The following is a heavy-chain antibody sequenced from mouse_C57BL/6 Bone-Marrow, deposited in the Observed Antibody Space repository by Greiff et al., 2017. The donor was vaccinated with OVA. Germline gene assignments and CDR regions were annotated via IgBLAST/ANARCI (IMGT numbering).Heavy chain of an antibody. D-gene: IGHD2-1*01. CDR3: ATVYYGSCVAD. J-gene: IGHJ3*01. CDR1: GFTFSSYA. Sequence: EVKLVESGGGLVKPGGSLKLSCAASGFTFSSYAMSWVRQTPEKRLEWVAPISDGGSYTYYPDNVKGRFTISRDNAKNNLYLQMSHLKSEDTAMYYCATVYYGSCVADWGQGTLVTVSA. CDR2: ISDGGSYT. V-gene: IGHV5-4*03.